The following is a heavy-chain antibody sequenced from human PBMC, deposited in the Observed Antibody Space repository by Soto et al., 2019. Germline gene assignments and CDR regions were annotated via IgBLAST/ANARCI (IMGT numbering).Heavy chain of an antibody. V-gene: IGHV4-39*01. D-gene: IGHD3-22*01. CDR3: ARRDSSGLRS. CDR1: GGSISSSSYY. Sequence: SETLSLTCTVSGGSISSSSYYWGWIRQPPGKGLEWIGSIYYSGSTYYNPSLKSRVTISVDTSKNQFSLKLSSVTAADTAVYYCARRDSSGLRSWGQGTMVTVSS. CDR2: IYYSGST. J-gene: IGHJ3*01.